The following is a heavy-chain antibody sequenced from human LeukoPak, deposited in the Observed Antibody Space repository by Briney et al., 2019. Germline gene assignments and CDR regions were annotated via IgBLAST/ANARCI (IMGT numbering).Heavy chain of an antibody. J-gene: IGHJ3*02. D-gene: IGHD4/OR15-4a*01. CDR1: GFTFSSYE. Sequence: GGSLRLSCAASGFTFSSYEMNWVRQAPGMGLEWVSYISSSGSTIYYADSVKGRFTISRDNAKNSLYLQMNSLRAEDTAVYYCARDSTYTAHDYGGENAFDIWGQGIMVTVSS. CDR2: ISSSGSTI. V-gene: IGHV3-48*03. CDR3: ARDSTYTAHDYGGENAFDI.